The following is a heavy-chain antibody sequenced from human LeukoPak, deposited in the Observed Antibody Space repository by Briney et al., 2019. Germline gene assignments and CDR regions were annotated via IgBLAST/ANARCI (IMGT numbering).Heavy chain of an antibody. V-gene: IGHV3-20*04. D-gene: IGHD3-22*01. J-gene: IGHJ4*02. CDR1: GFIFDDYD. CDR2: INWNGNNI. Sequence: GGSLRLSCAASGFIFDDYDMSWVRQVPGKGLEWVSNINWNGNNIGYAGSVKGRFTISRDKSKNTLYLQMNSLRAEDTAVYYCAKDREISSGYHYFDYWGQGTLVTVSS. CDR3: AKDREISSGYHYFDY.